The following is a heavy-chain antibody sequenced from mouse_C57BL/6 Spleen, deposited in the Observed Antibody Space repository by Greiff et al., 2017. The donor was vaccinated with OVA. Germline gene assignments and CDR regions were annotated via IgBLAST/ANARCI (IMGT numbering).Heavy chain of an antibody. CDR3: ARLGVTTKAWCAY. D-gene: IGHD2-5*01. CDR1: GYTFTDYN. CDR2: INPNNGGT. J-gene: IGHJ3*01. V-gene: IGHV1-18*01. Sequence: EVQLQQSGPELVKPGASVKIPCKASGYTFTDYNMDWVKQSHGKSLEWIGDINPNNGGTIYNQKFKGKATLTVDKSSSTAYMELRSLTSEDTAVYYCARLGVTTKAWCAYWGQGTLVTVSA.